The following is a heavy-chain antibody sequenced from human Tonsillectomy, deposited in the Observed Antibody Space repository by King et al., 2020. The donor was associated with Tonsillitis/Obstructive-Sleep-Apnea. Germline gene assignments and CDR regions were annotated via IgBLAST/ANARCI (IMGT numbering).Heavy chain of an antibody. CDR3: ARDSGGGNSGNYFDY. J-gene: IGHJ4*02. CDR2: IWYDGSNK. D-gene: IGHD4-23*01. CDR1: GFTFNYYA. Sequence: VQLVESGGGVVQPGRSLRVSCAASGFTFNYYAMHWVRQAPGKGLEWVAIIWYDGSNKYYEDSVRGRFTISRDNSKNMVYLQMNSLRAEDTSVYYCARDSGGGNSGNYFDYWGQGTLVTVSS. V-gene: IGHV3-33*01.